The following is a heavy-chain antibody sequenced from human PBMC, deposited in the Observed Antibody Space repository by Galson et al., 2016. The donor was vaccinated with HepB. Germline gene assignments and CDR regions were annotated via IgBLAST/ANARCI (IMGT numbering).Heavy chain of an antibody. CDR3: ARIGDYSYYYYGMDL. D-gene: IGHD4-17*01. CDR2: ISSDGSNE. Sequence: LSLSCAASGIIFSHTGIQWVRQAPGKGLDWVAAISSDGSNEYYADSVKGRFVISRDSSKNSVYLEMNSLRADDTAVYYCARIGDYSYYYYGMDLWGQGTTVTVSS. V-gene: IGHV3-30*03. J-gene: IGHJ6*02. CDR1: GIIFSHTG.